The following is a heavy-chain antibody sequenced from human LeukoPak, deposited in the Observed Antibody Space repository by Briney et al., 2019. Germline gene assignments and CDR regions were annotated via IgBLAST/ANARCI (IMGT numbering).Heavy chain of an antibody. Sequence: SETLSLTCAVYGGSFSGYYWSWIRQPPGKGLEWIGEINHSGSTNYNPSLKSRVTISVDTSKNQFSLKLSSVTAADTAVYYCARTTVALHYYYYYGMDAWGQGTTVTVSS. V-gene: IGHV4-34*01. D-gene: IGHD4-23*01. CDR3: ARTTVALHYYYYYGMDA. J-gene: IGHJ6*02. CDR2: INHSGST. CDR1: GGSFSGYY.